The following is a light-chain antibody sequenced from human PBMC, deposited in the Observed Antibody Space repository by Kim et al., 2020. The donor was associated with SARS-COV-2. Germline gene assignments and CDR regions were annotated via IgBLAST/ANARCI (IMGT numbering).Light chain of an antibody. Sequence: ELTQPPSASGTPGQRVTISCSGSTSNLGSNYVYWYQQFPGTAPKLLIYRNNQRASGVPDRFSGSKSGTSASLAISGLQSEDEADYYCAAWDDSLSGRVFGGGTQLTVL. V-gene: IGLV1-47*01. CDR3: AAWDDSLSGRV. J-gene: IGLJ3*02. CDR1: TSNLGSNY. CDR2: RNN.